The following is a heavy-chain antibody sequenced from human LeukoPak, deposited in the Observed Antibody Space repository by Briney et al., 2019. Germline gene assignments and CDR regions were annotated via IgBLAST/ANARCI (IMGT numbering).Heavy chain of an antibody. Sequence: AGGSLRLSCAASGFTFSSYGTHWVREAPHKGLEGVAFIRYDGSDKYYADSVKGRFTISRDNSKNTLYLQMNSLRAEDTAVYYCAKDLVGCQLSMSWFDPWGQGTLVTVSS. CDR1: GFTFSSYG. CDR3: AKDLVGCQLSMSWFDP. CDR2: IRYDGSDK. D-gene: IGHD1-26*01. V-gene: IGHV3-30*02. J-gene: IGHJ5*02.